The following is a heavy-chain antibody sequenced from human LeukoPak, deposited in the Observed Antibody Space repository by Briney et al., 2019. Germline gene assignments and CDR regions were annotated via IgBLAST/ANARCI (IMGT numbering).Heavy chain of an antibody. V-gene: IGHV3-7*01. D-gene: IGHD3-22*01. CDR1: ELTFSSYW. Sequence: GGSLSLSCAASELTFSSYWMSWVRQAPGKGLEWVASIKHDESEKYYVDSLKGRITISRDNAKNSLFLQMNSLRAEDTAVYYCARQGYYDRSGYYSWGQGTLVTVSS. J-gene: IGHJ4*02. CDR3: ARQGYYDRSGYYS. CDR2: IKHDESEK.